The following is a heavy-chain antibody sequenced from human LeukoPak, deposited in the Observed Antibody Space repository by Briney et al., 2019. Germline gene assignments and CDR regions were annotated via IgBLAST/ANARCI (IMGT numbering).Heavy chain of an antibody. CDR1: GYTFTSYG. CDR3: AREAYSSGYWFDP. Sequence: ASVKVSCKASGYTFTSYGISWVRQAPGQGLEWMGWINPNSGGTNYAQKFQGRVTMTRDTSISTAYMELSRLRSDDTAVYYCAREAYSSGYWFDPWGQGTLVTVSS. D-gene: IGHD6-19*01. V-gene: IGHV1-2*02. CDR2: INPNSGGT. J-gene: IGHJ5*02.